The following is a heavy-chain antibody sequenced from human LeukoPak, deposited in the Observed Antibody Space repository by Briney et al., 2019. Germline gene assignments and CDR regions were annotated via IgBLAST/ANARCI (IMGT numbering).Heavy chain of an antibody. V-gene: IGHV3-21*01. J-gene: IGHJ4*02. CDR3: ARDIGGSYTAIDY. D-gene: IGHD1-26*01. CDR2: ISSSSAHI. Sequence: GGSLRLSCAASGFTFSSYSMNWVRQAPGKGLEWVSFISSSSAHINYADSVKGRFTISRDNPRNSLYLQMNSLRAEDTAVYYCARDIGGSYTAIDYWGQGTLVTVSS. CDR1: GFTFSSYS.